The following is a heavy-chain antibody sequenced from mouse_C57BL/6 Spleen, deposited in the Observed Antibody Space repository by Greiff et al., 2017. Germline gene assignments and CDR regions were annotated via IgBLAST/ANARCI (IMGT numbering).Heavy chain of an antibody. CDR1: GYTFTSYW. D-gene: IGHD1-2*01. V-gene: IGHV1-64*01. J-gene: IGHJ1*03. CDR3: AGWTEYGKGYFGV. CDR2: IHPNSGST. Sequence: QVHVKQPGAELVKPGASVKLSCKASGYTFTSYWMHWVKQRPGQGLERFGMIHPNSGSTNYNEKFKSKTTLTVDKSSSTAYMQLSSLTSEDSAVYDCAGWTEYGKGYFGVWGTGTTVTVSS.